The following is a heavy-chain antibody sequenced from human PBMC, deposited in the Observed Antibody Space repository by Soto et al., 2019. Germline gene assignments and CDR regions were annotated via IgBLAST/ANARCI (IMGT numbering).Heavy chain of an antibody. CDR2: INPNSGGT. CDR1: GYTXTRYY. J-gene: IGHJ4*02. CDR3: ARVGKDRSSLDY. V-gene: IGHV1-2*02. Sequence: SXKVSFKASGYTXTRYYSNLVRQAPGQGLEWTGWINPNSGGTNYAQKFQVRVTMTRDTYISTAYMELSRIRSDDTSVYYCARVGKDRSSLDYWGQGTLGTVSS. D-gene: IGHD6-13*01.